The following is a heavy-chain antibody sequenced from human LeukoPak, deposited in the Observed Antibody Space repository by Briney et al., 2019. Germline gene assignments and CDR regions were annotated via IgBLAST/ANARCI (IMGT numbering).Heavy chain of an antibody. D-gene: IGHD3-10*01. J-gene: IGHJ6*03. V-gene: IGHV3-21*04. CDR1: GFTFSSYS. CDR2: ISSSSSYI. Sequence: GGSLRLSCAASGFTFSSYSMNWVRQAPGKGLEWVSSISSSSSYIYYADSVKGRFTISRDNAKNSLYLQMNSLRAEDTAVYYCAKGGSITMVRGVIIPPYYYYYYMDVWGKGTTVTISS. CDR3: AKGGSITMVRGVIIPPYYYYYYMDV.